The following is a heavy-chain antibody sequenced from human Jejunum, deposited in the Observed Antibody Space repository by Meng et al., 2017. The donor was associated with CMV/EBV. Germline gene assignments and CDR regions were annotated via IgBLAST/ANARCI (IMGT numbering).Heavy chain of an antibody. Sequence: QVHLVESGGDLVQPGGSLRLSCAASRFTFSDYFMSWIRQAPGRGLEWVSYISNCSTYTNYADSVKGRFTISRDNTKNSLYLQMNTLRAEDTAVYYCARWSGTYYDYWGQGTLVTVSS. D-gene: IGHD1-26*01. CDR3: ARWSGTYYDY. V-gene: IGHV3-11*06. J-gene: IGHJ4*02. CDR2: ISNCSTYT. CDR1: RFTFSDYF.